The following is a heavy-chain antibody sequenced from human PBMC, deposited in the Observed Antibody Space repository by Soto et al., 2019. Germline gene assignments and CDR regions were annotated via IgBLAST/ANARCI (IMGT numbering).Heavy chain of an antibody. CDR3: TRSAISPYGGLIGPFDY. Sequence: QVQLAQSGAEERKPGASVKVSCEATGYTFTAYAMHWVRQAPGQRLEWMGWINPANGNTKYSQKFQGRXTXTXXTSANTVYMELNSLPSEDTAMYYCTRSAISPYGGLIGPFDYWGQGNLVTVSS. CDR1: GYTFTAYA. CDR2: INPANGNT. V-gene: IGHV1-3*05. J-gene: IGHJ4*02. D-gene: IGHD3-16*02.